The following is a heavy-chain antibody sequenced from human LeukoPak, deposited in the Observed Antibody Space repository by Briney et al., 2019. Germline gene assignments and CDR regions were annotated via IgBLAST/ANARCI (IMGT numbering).Heavy chain of an antibody. V-gene: IGHV3-74*01. Sequence: GGSLRLSCAASGFTFSSHRMHWVRQAPGKGLVWVSCVSTDGSTTNYADSVKGRFTISRDNAKNTLYLQMNSLRVEDTAVYYCARATNGLAYWGLGTRVTVSS. CDR1: GFTFSSHR. J-gene: IGHJ4*02. D-gene: IGHD2-8*01. CDR2: VSTDGSTT. CDR3: ARATNGLAY.